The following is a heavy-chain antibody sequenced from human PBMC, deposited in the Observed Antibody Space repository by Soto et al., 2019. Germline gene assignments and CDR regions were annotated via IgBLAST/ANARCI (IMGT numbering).Heavy chain of an antibody. CDR3: AKKAISVGYYFDY. CDR2: ISGSGGST. D-gene: IGHD2-15*01. J-gene: IGHJ4*02. CDR1: GFTFSSYA. V-gene: IGHV3-23*01. Sequence: EVQLLESGGGLVQPGGSLRLSCAASGFTFSSYAMTWVRQAPGKGLEWVSGISGSGGSTYYADSVKGRFTISRDNSKNTLYLQMNSLRAEDTAVYYCAKKAISVGYYFDYWGQGTLVTVSS.